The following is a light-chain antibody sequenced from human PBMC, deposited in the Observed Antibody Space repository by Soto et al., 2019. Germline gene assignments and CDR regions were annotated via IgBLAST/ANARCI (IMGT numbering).Light chain of an antibody. V-gene: IGKV1-5*01. Sequence: DIQMTQSPSTLSASIGDRVTITCRASQGISNWLAWYQQKQGKAPKLLISDASSLASGVPSRFSGSGPGTEFTLTISSLQPDDFATYYCHQYGSYSRTFGQGTKVDIK. CDR1: QGISNW. CDR2: DAS. CDR3: HQYGSYSRT. J-gene: IGKJ1*01.